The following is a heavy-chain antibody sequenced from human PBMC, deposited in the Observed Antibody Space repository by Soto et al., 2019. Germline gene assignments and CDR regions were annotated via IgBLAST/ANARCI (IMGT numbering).Heavy chain of an antibody. Sequence: QVQLVQSGAEVKKPGSSVKVSCKASGGTFSSYAISWVRQAPGQGLEWMGGIIPIFGTANYAQKFQGRVTIPADESTSTAYMELSSLRSEDTAVYYCARQGRPITMVRGVSPPNFDYWGQGTLVTVSS. CDR1: GGTFSSYA. V-gene: IGHV1-69*12. CDR2: IIPIFGTA. J-gene: IGHJ4*02. CDR3: ARQGRPITMVRGVSPPNFDY. D-gene: IGHD3-10*01.